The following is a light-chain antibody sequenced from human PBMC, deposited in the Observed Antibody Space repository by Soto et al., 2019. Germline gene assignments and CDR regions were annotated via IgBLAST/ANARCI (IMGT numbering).Light chain of an antibody. J-gene: IGKJ1*01. CDR3: QQHNNWPPWT. CDR2: GAS. Sequence: EIVMTQSPATLSVSPGERATLSCRASQSVSSNLAWYQQKPGQAPRLLMYGASTRATGIPDRFSGSGSGTEFTLTISSRQSEDVAVYYCQQHNNWPPWTYGQGTKVEIK. CDR1: QSVSSN. V-gene: IGKV3-15*01.